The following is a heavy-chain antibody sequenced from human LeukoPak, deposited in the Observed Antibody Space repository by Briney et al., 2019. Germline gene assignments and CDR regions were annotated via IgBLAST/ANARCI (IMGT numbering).Heavy chain of an antibody. V-gene: IGHV1-2*06. Sequence: GASVKVSCKASGYTFTGYYMHWVRQAPGQGLEWMGRINPNSGGTNYAQRLQGRVTMTTDTSTSTAYMELRSLTSDDTAVYYCARVPSGGPFDYWGQGTLVTVSS. CDR3: ARVPSGGPFDY. J-gene: IGHJ4*02. D-gene: IGHD2-15*01. CDR1: GYTFTGYY. CDR2: INPNSGGT.